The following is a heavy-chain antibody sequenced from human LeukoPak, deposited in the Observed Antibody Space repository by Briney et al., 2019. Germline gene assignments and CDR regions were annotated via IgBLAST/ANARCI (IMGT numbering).Heavy chain of an antibody. CDR2: IYSGGST. CDR1: GFTVSSNY. J-gene: IGHJ4*02. CDR3: ARDLAWGGY. Sequence: GGSLRLSCAASGFTVSSNYMSWVRQAPGKGLEWVSVIYSGGSTYYADSVKGRFTISRDNAKNSLYLEMNSLRDEDAAVYYCARDLAWGGYWGQGTLVTVSS. V-gene: IGHV3-53*01. D-gene: IGHD3/OR15-3a*01.